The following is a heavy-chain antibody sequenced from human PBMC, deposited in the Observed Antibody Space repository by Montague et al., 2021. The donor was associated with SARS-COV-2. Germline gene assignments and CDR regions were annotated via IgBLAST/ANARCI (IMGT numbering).Heavy chain of an antibody. CDR3: ARESGDTAMVGGMDV. CDR2: IKQDGSGK. D-gene: IGHD5-18*01. Sequence: SLRLSCAASGFTFSSYWMSWVRQAPGKGLEWVANIKQDGSGKYYVDSVKGRFTISRDNAKNSLYPQMNSLRAEDTAVYYCARESGDTAMVGGMDVWGQGTTVTVSS. J-gene: IGHJ6*02. CDR1: GFTFSSYW. V-gene: IGHV3-7*03.